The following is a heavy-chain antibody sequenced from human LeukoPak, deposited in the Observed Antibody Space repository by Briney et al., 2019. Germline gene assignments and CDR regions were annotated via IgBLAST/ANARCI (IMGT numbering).Heavy chain of an antibody. Sequence: SETLSLTCTVSGGSISSYYWSWIRQPPGKGLEWIGYIYYSGSINYNPSLKSRVTISVDTSKNQFSLKLSSVTAADTAVYYCARLVKEPGYYYYYGMDVWGQGTTVTVSS. CDR1: GGSISSYY. CDR3: ARLVKEPGYYYYYGMDV. CDR2: IYYSGSI. V-gene: IGHV4-59*08. D-gene: IGHD1-14*01. J-gene: IGHJ6*02.